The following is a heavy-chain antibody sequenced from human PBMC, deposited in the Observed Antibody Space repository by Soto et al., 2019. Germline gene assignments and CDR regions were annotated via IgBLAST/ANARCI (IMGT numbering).Heavy chain of an antibody. CDR2: IIPIFGTA. CDR3: ASILTGHAGYYYYGMDV. Sequence: SVKVSCKACGVTFSSYAISWVRQAPGQGLEWMGGIIPIFGTANYAQKFQGRVTITADKSTSTAYMELSSLRSEDTAVYYCASILTGHAGYYYYGMDVWGQGTTVTVSS. J-gene: IGHJ6*02. D-gene: IGHD3-9*01. CDR1: GVTFSSYA. V-gene: IGHV1-69*06.